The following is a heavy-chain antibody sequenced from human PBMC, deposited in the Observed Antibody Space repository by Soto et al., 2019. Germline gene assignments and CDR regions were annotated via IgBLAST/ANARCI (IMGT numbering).Heavy chain of an antibody. Sequence: RLSCAASGFTFSSYGMHWVRQAPGKGLEWVAVISYDGSNKYYADSVKGRFTISRDNSKNTLYLQMNSLRAEDTAVYYCAKVLFYYDSSGPLDYWGQGTLVTVSS. J-gene: IGHJ4*02. CDR2: ISYDGSNK. CDR3: AKVLFYYDSSGPLDY. V-gene: IGHV3-30*18. D-gene: IGHD3-22*01. CDR1: GFTFSSYG.